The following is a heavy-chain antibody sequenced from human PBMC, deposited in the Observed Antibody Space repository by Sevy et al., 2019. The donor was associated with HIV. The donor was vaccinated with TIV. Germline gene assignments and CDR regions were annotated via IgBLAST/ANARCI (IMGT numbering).Heavy chain of an antibody. Sequence: SESLSLTCTVSGGSISSYYWSWIRQPPGKGLEWIGYIYYSGSTHYNPSLKSRVTISVDTSKNQFSLKLSSVTAADTAVYYCARVTGWELHNQYFQHWGQGTLVNVSS. CDR2: IYYSGST. D-gene: IGHD1-26*01. CDR3: ARVTGWELHNQYFQH. J-gene: IGHJ1*01. V-gene: IGHV4-59*01. CDR1: GGSISSYY.